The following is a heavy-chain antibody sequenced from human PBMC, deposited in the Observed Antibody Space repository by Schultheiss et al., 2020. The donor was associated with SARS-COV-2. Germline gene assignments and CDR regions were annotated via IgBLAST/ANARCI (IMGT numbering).Heavy chain of an antibody. CDR1: GFTFSSYG. D-gene: IGHD4-17*01. J-gene: IGHJ4*02. Sequence: GGSLRLSCAASGFTFSSYGMHWVRQAPGKGLEWVAVISYDGSNKYYADSVKGRFTISRDNSKNTLYLQMNSLRAEDTAVYYCARGPGGDYVGWGQGTLVTVSS. V-gene: IGHV3-30*12. CDR2: ISYDGSNK. CDR3: ARGPGGDYVG.